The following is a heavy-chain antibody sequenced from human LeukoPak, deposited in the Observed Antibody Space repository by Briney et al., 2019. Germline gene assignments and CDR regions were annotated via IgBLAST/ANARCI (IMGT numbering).Heavy chain of an antibody. CDR1: GFTVSSNY. Sequence: GGSLRLSCAASGFTVSSNYMSWIRQAPGMGLEWVSLIYSGGSTYYADSVKGRFTISRDNSKNTLYLQMNSLRAEDTAVYYCAKLTGDDFWSGYEYYFDYWGQGTLVTVSS. J-gene: IGHJ4*02. V-gene: IGHV3-53*01. CDR3: AKLTGDDFWSGYEYYFDY. CDR2: IYSGGST. D-gene: IGHD3-3*01.